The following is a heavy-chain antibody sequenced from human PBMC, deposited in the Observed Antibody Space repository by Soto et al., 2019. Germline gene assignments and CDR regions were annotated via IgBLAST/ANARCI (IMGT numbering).Heavy chain of an antibody. V-gene: IGHV4-39*01. CDR1: GGSISSSSYY. D-gene: IGHD2-21*01. CDR2: IYYSGHT. CDR3: AMSLWFRNTPNWFDP. Sequence: QLQLQESGPGLVKPSETLSLTCNVSGGSISSSSYYWGWIRQPPGKGLEWIASIYYSGHTYYNPSLKSRVTISVDTSKNQFSLKLSSVTAADTAVYYCAMSLWFRNTPNWFDPWGQGTLVTVSS. J-gene: IGHJ5*02.